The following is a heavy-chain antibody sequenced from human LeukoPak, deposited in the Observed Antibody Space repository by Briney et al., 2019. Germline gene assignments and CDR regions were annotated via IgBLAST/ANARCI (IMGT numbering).Heavy chain of an antibody. V-gene: IGHV3-74*01. J-gene: IGHJ4*02. Sequence: GGSLRLSCDASGFIFRNYWMHWVRQVPGKGLVWVSRINIDGTNTYYADFVKGRFTVSRDNARNTLYLQMNSLRADDTAIYYCLLGCGGDCYGRFDSWCQGALVTVSS. CDR1: GFIFRNYW. CDR3: LLGCGGDCYGRFDS. CDR2: INIDGTNT. D-gene: IGHD2-21*02.